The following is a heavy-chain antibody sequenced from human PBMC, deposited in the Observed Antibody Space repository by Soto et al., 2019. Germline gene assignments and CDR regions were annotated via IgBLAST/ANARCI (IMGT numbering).Heavy chain of an antibody. CDR2: ISYDGSNK. Sequence: QPGGSLRLSCAASGFTFSSYAMHWVRQAPGKGLEWVAVISYDGSNKYYADSVKGRFTISRDNSKNTLYLQMNSLIAEDTAVYYCARVAVRRATMIVVVHYPGWDYGMDVWGQGTTVTVSS. V-gene: IGHV3-30-3*01. D-gene: IGHD3-22*01. CDR1: GFTFSSYA. J-gene: IGHJ6*02. CDR3: ARVAVRRATMIVVVHYPGWDYGMDV.